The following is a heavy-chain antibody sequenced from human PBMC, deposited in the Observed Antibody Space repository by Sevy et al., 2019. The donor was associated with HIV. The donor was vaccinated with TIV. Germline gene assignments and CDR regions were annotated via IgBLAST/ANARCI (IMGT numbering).Heavy chain of an antibody. D-gene: IGHD3-9*01. CDR3: ARDSDTYDILTGYYPFDY. Sequence: ASVKVSCKASGYTFTSYYMHWVRQAPGQGLEWMGIINPSGGSTSYAQKFQGRVTMTRDTSTSTVYMELSSLRSEDTAVYYCARDSDTYDILTGYYPFDYWGQGTLVTVSS. CDR1: GYTFTSYY. V-gene: IGHV1-46*01. J-gene: IGHJ4*02. CDR2: INPSGGST.